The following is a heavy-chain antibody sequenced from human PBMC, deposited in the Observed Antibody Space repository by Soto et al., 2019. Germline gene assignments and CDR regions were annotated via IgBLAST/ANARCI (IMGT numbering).Heavy chain of an antibody. J-gene: IGHJ6*02. CDR1: GYSFTSYW. Sequence: PGESLKISCKGSGYSFTSYWISWVRKMPGKGLEWMGRIDPSDSYTNYSPSFQGHVTISADKSISTAYLQWSSLKASDTAMYYCARLMTGGYYYYGMDVWGQGTTVTVS. D-gene: IGHD3-10*01. CDR2: IDPSDSYT. CDR3: ARLMTGGYYYYGMDV. V-gene: IGHV5-10-1*01.